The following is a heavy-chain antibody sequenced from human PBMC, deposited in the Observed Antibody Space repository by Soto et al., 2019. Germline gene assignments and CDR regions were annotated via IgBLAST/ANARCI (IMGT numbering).Heavy chain of an antibody. J-gene: IGHJ6*04. Sequence: EVQLVESGGGLVQPGGSLRLSCAASGFTFSRSWISWVRQAPGKGLEWVATIKPDGSEKYYVDSVKGRFTISRDNAKNSLYLQMNSLRVEDTAVFYCADPLDLDVWGKGATVTVSS. CDR3: ADPLDLDV. D-gene: IGHD3-16*02. CDR1: GFTFSRSW. CDR2: IKPDGSEK. V-gene: IGHV3-7*01.